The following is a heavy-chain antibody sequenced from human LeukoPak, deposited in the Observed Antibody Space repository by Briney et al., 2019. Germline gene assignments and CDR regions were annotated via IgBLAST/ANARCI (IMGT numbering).Heavy chain of an antibody. CDR3: AREDPVPADPPYTWFDP. CDR2: ISSSSSYI. Sequence: GGSLRLSCAASGFTFSSYSMNWVRQAPGKGLEWVSSISSSSSYIYYADSVKGRFTISRDNSKNTLYLQMNSLRAEDTAVYYCAREDPVPADPPYTWFDPWGQGTLVTVSS. J-gene: IGHJ5*02. CDR1: GFTFSSYS. V-gene: IGHV3-21*01. D-gene: IGHD2-2*01.